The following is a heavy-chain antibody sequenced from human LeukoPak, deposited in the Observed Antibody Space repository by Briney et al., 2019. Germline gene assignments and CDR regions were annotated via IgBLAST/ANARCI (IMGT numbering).Heavy chain of an antibody. Sequence: PGGSLRLSCAASGFTFSSSAMNWVRQAPGKGLEWVSASGTDGDTYYAESVKGRFTISRDNSKNTLYLQITSLRAEDTAVYYCAKKIPGTYPYDSWGQGTLVTVSP. V-gene: IGHV3-23*01. CDR2: SGTDGDT. J-gene: IGHJ4*02. D-gene: IGHD6-13*01. CDR3: AKKIPGTYPYDS. CDR1: GFTFSSSA.